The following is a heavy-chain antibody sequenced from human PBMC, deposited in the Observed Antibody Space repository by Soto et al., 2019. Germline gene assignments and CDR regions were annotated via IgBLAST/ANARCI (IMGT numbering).Heavy chain of an antibody. CDR2: TYYRSKWYN. Sequence: SQTLSLTCAISGDSVSSNSAAWNWIRQSPSRGLEWLGRTYYRSKWYNDYAVSVKSRITINPDTSKNQFSLQLNSVTPEDTAVNYCARGDSSWYKGENWFDPWGQGTLVTVSS. CDR1: GDSVSSNSAA. V-gene: IGHV6-1*01. CDR3: ARGDSSWYKGENWFDP. D-gene: IGHD6-13*01. J-gene: IGHJ5*02.